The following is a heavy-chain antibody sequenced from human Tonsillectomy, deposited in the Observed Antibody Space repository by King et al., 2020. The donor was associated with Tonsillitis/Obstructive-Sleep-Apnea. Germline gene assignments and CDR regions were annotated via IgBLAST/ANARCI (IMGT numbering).Heavy chain of an antibody. V-gene: IGHV2-26*01. D-gene: IGHD5-24*01. Sequence: TLKESGPVLVKPTETLTLTCTVSGFSLSNVRMGVNWIRQPPGKALEWLAHIFSNAAKSYSPSLKNRLTISKDASKSQVVLTLTHMDPVDTATYYCARAEMSTISAFSLDSWGQGILVTVSS. CDR2: IFSNAAK. CDR1: GFSLSNVRMG. CDR3: ARAEMSTISAFSLDS. J-gene: IGHJ4*02.